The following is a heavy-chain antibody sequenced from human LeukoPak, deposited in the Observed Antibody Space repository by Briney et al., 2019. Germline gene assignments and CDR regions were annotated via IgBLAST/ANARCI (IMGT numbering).Heavy chain of an antibody. CDR3: ARSNDYDYHFNY. CDR2: FIPILDTT. J-gene: IGHJ4*02. V-gene: IGHV1-69*05. Sequence: SVKVSCKASGGSFNNYAVTWVRQAPGQGLEWMGGFIPILDTTNYAPNFQGRVTITTDESSTTAYMELSSLKWEDTALYYCARSNDYDYHFNYWGQGTLVTVSS. CDR1: GGSFNNYA. D-gene: IGHD5-12*01.